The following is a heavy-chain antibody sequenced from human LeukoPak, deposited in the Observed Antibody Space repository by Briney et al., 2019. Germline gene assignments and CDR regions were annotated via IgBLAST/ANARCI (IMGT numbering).Heavy chain of an antibody. CDR2: IRYDGSNK. J-gene: IGHJ4*02. V-gene: IGHV3-30*02. CDR1: GFTFSSYG. Sequence: PGGSLRLSCAASGFTFSSYGMHWVRQAPGKGLEWVAFIRYDGSNKYYADSVKGRFTISRDNSKNTLYLQMNSLRAEDTAVYYCAKDISREVVAATGPNYWGQGTLVTVSS. D-gene: IGHD2-15*01. CDR3: AKDISREVVAATGPNY.